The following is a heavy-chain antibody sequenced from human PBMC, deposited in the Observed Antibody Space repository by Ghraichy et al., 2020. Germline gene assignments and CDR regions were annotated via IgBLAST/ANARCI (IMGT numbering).Heavy chain of an antibody. CDR1: GFTFGDYG. D-gene: IGHD3-10*01. Sequence: SLRLSCAASGFTFGDYGMHWVRQAPGKGLEWISMISDKSDAIGYADSVRGRFTTSRDNTKNSLFLQMNSLRPEDTAFYYCAKDLGRHRPYDSWGQGTLVTVSS. V-gene: IGHV3-9*01. CDR2: ISDKSDAI. J-gene: IGHJ4*02. CDR3: AKDLGRHRPYDS.